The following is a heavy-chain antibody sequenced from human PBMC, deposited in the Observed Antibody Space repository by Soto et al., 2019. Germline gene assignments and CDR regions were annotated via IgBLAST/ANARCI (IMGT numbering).Heavy chain of an antibody. CDR3: ARGGSSSLYRWFDP. J-gene: IGHJ5*02. CDR2: ISYDGSNK. D-gene: IGHD6-13*01. CDR1: GFTFSSYA. V-gene: IGHV3-30-3*01. Sequence: GGSLRLSCAASGFTFSSYAMHWVRQAPGKGLEWVAVISYDGSNKYYADSVKGRFTISRDNSKNTLYLQMNSLRAEDTAVYYCARGGSSSLYRWFDPWGQGTLVTVSS.